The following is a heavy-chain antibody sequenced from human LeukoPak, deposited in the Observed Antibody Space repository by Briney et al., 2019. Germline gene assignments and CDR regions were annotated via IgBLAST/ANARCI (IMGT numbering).Heavy chain of an antibody. CDR1: GGSISSYY. J-gene: IGHJ3*02. Sequence: PSETLSLTCTVSGGSISSYYWSWIRQPPGNGLEWIGYIYYSGSTNYNPSLKSRVTISVDTSKNQFSLKLSSVTAADTAVYYCARGWFGELRYAFDIWGQGTMVTVSS. CDR2: IYYSGST. CDR3: ARGWFGELRYAFDI. D-gene: IGHD3-10*01. V-gene: IGHV4-59*01.